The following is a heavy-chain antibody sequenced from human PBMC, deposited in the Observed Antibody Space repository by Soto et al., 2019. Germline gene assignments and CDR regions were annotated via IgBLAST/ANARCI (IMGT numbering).Heavy chain of an antibody. Sequence: QVQLVESGGGVVQPGRSLRLSCAASGFTFSSYGMHWVRRAPGKGLEWVAVISYDGSNKYYADSVKGRFTISRDNSKNTLYLQMNSLRAEDTAVYYCAKDHGRTGIWQQLVWDYGMDVWGQGTTVTVSS. J-gene: IGHJ6*02. V-gene: IGHV3-30*18. CDR1: GFTFSSYG. D-gene: IGHD6-13*01. CDR2: ISYDGSNK. CDR3: AKDHGRTGIWQQLVWDYGMDV.